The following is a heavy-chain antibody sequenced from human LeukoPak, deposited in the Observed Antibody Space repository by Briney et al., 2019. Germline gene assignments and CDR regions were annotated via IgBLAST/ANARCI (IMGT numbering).Heavy chain of an antibody. CDR3: AKGVRGGYVANWFDP. CDR2: ISYGGSKI. J-gene: IGHJ5*02. CDR1: GFTFSSYG. D-gene: IGHD5-12*01. Sequence: GGSLRLSCAASGFTFSSYGMHWVRQAPGRGVEGVAVISYGGSKIYYADSVKGRFTIPRENPKNTLYPKKNSLRAEDSAVYYFAKGVRGGYVANWFDPWGQGPLVTVSS. V-gene: IGHV3-30*18.